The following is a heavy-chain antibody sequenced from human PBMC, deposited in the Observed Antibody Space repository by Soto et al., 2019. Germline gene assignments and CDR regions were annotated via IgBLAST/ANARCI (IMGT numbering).Heavy chain of an antibody. D-gene: IGHD3-16*01. CDR3: VRPRPSGENYGMDV. CDR1: GFTFSDYY. CDR2: SSNSGTFS. V-gene: IGHV3-11*03. Sequence: GGSLRLSCEGSGFTFSDYYISWIRQAPGKGLEWISYSSNSGTFSRYADSVKGRFTISRDNSKNSLYLQMDSLRAEDTAVYYCVRPRPSGENYGMDVWGQGTTVTASS. J-gene: IGHJ6*02.